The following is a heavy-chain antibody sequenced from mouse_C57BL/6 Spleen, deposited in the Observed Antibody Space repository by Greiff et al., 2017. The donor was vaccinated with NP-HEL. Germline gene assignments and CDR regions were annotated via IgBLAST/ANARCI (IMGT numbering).Heavy chain of an antibody. CDR1: GYTFTSYW. CDR2: IHPSDSDT. CDR3: AIGESNPWFAY. Sequence: QVQLKQPGAELVKPGASVKVSCKASGYTFTSYWMHWVKQRPGQGLEWIGRIHPSDSDTNYNQKFKGKATLTVDKSSSTAYMQLSSLTSEDSAVYYCAIGESNPWFAYWGQGTLVTVSA. V-gene: IGHV1-74*01. J-gene: IGHJ3*01. D-gene: IGHD2-5*01.